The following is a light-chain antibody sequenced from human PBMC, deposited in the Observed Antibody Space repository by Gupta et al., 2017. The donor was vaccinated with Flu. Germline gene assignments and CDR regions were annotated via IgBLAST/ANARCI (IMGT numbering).Light chain of an antibody. CDR1: QSIDPW. V-gene: IGKV1-5*03. Sequence: DIQMTQSPSTLSASVGDRVTITCRASQSIDPWLAWYQQKPGKAPKLLIYKASTLESGVPSRFSGSGSGTEFTLTISSLQPDDFATYFCQQYNTNLYTFGQGTKLEIK. CDR3: QQYNTNLYT. CDR2: KAS. J-gene: IGKJ2*01.